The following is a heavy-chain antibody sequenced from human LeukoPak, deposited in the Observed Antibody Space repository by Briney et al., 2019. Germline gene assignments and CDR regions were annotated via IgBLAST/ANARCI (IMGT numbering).Heavy chain of an antibody. V-gene: IGHV3-23*01. CDR2: ISGSGGKT. Sequence: GGSLRLSCAASGFTFSSYAMSWVRQAPGKGLEWVSAISGSGGKTYYTDSVKGRFTISRDNSKNTLYLQMNGLRAEDTAVYYCAKAAPSGNYYNVPGVWGQGTLVTVSS. D-gene: IGHD3-10*01. CDR3: AKAAPSGNYYNVPGV. CDR1: GFTFSSYA. J-gene: IGHJ4*02.